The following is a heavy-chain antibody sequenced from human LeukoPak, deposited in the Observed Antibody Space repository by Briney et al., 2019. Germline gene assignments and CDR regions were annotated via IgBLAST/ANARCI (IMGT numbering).Heavy chain of an antibody. CDR2: ISDSGGST. V-gene: IGHV3-23*01. J-gene: IGHJ4*02. CDR3: AKGEKTRPFGGVIDY. D-gene: IGHD3-16*02. Sequence: GGSLRLSCAASGFTFTSYAMSWVRQAPGKGLEWVSAISDSGGSTYYADSVKGRFTISRDNSKNTLYLQMSSLRAEDTAVYYCAKGEKTRPFGGVIDYWGQGALVTVSS. CDR1: GFTFTSYA.